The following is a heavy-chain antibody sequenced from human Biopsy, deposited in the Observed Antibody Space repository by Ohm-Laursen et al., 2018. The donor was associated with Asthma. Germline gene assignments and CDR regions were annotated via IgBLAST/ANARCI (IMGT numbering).Heavy chain of an antibody. CDR3: TRDRFYNSVTSESFYYGLDV. CDR2: ISYDGRET. Sequence: SLRLSCAASGFRFPIYGMHWVRQGPGKGPEWVALISYDGRETGYVDSVKGRFTISRDNFRNTVHLQMSSLRPEDSAVYYCTRDRFYNSVTSESFYYGLDVWGQGTTATVSS. J-gene: IGHJ6*02. V-gene: IGHV3-30*03. CDR1: GFRFPIYG. D-gene: IGHD2-21*02.